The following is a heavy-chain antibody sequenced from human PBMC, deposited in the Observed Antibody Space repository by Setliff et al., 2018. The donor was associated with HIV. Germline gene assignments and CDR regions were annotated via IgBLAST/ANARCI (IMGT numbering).Heavy chain of an antibody. J-gene: IGHJ4*02. CDR1: GFTFSSYW. D-gene: IGHD3-22*01. V-gene: IGHV3-7*03. CDR2: IKQDGSEK. Sequence: GGSLRLSCEASGFTFSSYWMSWVRQAPGKGLEWVANIKQDGSEKYYVDSVKGRFTISRDNAKNSLYLQMNSLRAEDTAVYYCARFRRSGYNYVEGTALAYWGQGTLVTVSS. CDR3: ARFRRSGYNYVEGTALAY.